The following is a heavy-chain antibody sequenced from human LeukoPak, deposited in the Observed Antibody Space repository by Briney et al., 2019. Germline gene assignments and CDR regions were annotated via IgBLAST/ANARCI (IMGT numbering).Heavy chain of an antibody. Sequence: GESLKISCKGSGYSFTNYWIGWVRQMPGKGLEWMGIIYPGDSDTRYSPSFQGQVTISADKSISTAYLQWSSLKASDTAMYYCARRRYSSSPKLIYFDYWGQGTMVTVSS. CDR1: GYSFTNYW. J-gene: IGHJ4*02. D-gene: IGHD6-13*01. CDR3: ARRRYSSSPKLIYFDY. V-gene: IGHV5-51*01. CDR2: IYPGDSDT.